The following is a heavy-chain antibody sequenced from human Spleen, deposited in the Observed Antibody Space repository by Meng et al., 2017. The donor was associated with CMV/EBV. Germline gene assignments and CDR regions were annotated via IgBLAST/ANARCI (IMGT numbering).Heavy chain of an antibody. CDR3: ARDRPAYDSSGYYYEE. CDR2: IIPISGTV. J-gene: IGHJ4*02. CDR1: GAFRSYT. V-gene: IGHV1-69*05. Sequence: GAFRSYTVSWVRQAPGQGLEWMGGIIPISGTVKYVQKFQGRLTITTDKSTRTAYMELSSLRSEDTAVYYCARDRPAYDSSGYYYEEWGQGTLVTVSS. D-gene: IGHD3-22*01.